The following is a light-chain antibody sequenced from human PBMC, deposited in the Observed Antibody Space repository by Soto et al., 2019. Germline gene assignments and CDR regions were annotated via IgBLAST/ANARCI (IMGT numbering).Light chain of an antibody. CDR2: GAF. V-gene: IGKV3-15*01. Sequence: EIVLTQSPGTVSLSPGERAXXXXXXXHGVDIRYLAWYQQKPGQAPXLLFYGAFNRATGIPARFSGSGSGTEFTLTISSLQSEDFAVYYCQQYNNWPPLTFGGGTKV. J-gene: IGKJ4*01. CDR1: HGVDIRY. CDR3: QQYNNWPPLT.